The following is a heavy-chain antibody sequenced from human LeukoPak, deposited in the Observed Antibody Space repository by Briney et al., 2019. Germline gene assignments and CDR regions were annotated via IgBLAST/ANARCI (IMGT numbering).Heavy chain of an antibody. D-gene: IGHD2-2*02. V-gene: IGHV3-23*01. J-gene: IGHJ4*02. CDR1: GFNFNTHC. Sequence: PGGSLRLSCVASGFNFNTHCMSWVRQAPGKGLEWVSVISGGGGSTHYADSVNYADSVKGRFTISRDNSKNTLHLQMNSLRADDTAVYYCAKEGCTFSTCYINCWGQGTLVTVSS. CDR2: ISGGGGST. CDR3: AKEGCTFSTCYINC.